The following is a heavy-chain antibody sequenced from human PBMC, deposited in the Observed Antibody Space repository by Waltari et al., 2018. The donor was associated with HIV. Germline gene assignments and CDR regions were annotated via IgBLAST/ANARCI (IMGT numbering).Heavy chain of an antibody. D-gene: IGHD1-1*01. J-gene: IGHJ4*02. Sequence: EVQMMESGGGLVQPGGSLRLSCSVSGFTVSDNYVSWVRQAPGKGLEWVSVILSRGNTYYADSVRGRFSSARDISKNTVDLQMDALRAEDTALYVCARDRPGNSFDYWGQGSLVTVSS. CDR1: GFTVSDNY. CDR2: ILSRGNT. CDR3: ARDRPGNSFDY. V-gene: IGHV3-66*01.